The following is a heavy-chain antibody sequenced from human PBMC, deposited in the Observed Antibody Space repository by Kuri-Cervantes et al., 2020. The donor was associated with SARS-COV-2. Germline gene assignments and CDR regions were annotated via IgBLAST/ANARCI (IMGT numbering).Heavy chain of an antibody. Sequence: ASVKVSCKASGYTFTGYYMHWVRQAPGQGLEWMGWINPNSGGTNYAQKFQGRVTMTRDTSISPAYMELSRLRSDDTAVYYCARDVCSGGRCYHYYMDVWGKGTTVTVSS. CDR2: INPNSGGT. CDR3: ARDVCSGGRCYHYYMDV. D-gene: IGHD2-15*01. J-gene: IGHJ6*03. V-gene: IGHV1-2*02. CDR1: GYTFTGYY.